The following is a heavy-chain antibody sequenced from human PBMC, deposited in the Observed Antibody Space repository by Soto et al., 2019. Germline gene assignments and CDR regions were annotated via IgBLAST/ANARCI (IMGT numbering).Heavy chain of an antibody. Sequence: GGSLRISCAACGYMFSRSWMSWVRQAPGEGLEWVASISPDGRTTYYVDSVKGRFTISRDNAENSMYLQMNSLRAEDTAVFYCASLLGSVTTFDNWGQGTLVTVSS. J-gene: IGHJ4*02. CDR2: ISPDGRTT. CDR1: GYMFSRSW. CDR3: ASLLGSVTTFDN. V-gene: IGHV3-7*01. D-gene: IGHD1-1*01.